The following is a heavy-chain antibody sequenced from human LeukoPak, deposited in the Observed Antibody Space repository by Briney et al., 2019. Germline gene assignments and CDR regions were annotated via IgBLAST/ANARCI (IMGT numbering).Heavy chain of an antibody. CDR2: ISSNGGST. Sequence: GGSLRLSCSASGFTFSSYAMHWVRQAPGKGLEYVSAISSNGGSTYYADSVKGRFTISRDNSKNTLYLQMSSLRAEDTAVYYCVREDIVAVPAEFDYWGQGTLVTVSS. J-gene: IGHJ4*02. CDR3: VREDIVAVPAEFDY. CDR1: GFTFSSYA. D-gene: IGHD2-2*01. V-gene: IGHV3-64D*09.